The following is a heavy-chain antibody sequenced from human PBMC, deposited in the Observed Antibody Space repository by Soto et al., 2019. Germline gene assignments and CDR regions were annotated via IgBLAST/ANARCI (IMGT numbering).Heavy chain of an antibody. J-gene: IGHJ3*02. CDR2: ISPKSGGT. Sequence: ASVKVSCKASGYTFTDYYIHWVRQAPGQGLEWMGWISPKSGGTSYAQKFQGRVTMARDTSITTAYVDLRGLRSDDTAVYYCATWYYDTSGHDAFDIWGQGTMVTASS. CDR3: ATWYYDTSGHDAFDI. V-gene: IGHV1-2*02. D-gene: IGHD3-22*01. CDR1: GYTFTDYY.